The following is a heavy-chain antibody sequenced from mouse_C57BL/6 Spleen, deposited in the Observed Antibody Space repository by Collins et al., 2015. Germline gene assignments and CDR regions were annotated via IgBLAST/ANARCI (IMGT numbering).Heavy chain of an antibody. Sequence: NEKFKGKATLTAEKSSSTAYMQLSSLTSEDSAVYFCARGGHVYAMDYWGQGTSVTVSS. J-gene: IGHJ4*01. D-gene: IGHD3-3*01. CDR3: ARGGHVYAMDY. V-gene: IGHV1-76*01.